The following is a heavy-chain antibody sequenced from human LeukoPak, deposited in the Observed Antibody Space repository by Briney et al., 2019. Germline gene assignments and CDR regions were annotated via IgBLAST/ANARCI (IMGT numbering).Heavy chain of an antibody. D-gene: IGHD4-23*01. V-gene: IGHV3-48*01. J-gene: IGHJ4*02. Sequence: GGSLRLSCAASGFTFSSYSMNWVRQAPGKGLEWVSYISSSSSTIYYADSVKGRFTISRDNSKNTLYLQMNSLRAEDTAVYYCAKERKLLPFDCWGQGTLVTVSS. CDR2: ISSSSSTI. CDR3: AKERKLLPFDC. CDR1: GFTFSSYS.